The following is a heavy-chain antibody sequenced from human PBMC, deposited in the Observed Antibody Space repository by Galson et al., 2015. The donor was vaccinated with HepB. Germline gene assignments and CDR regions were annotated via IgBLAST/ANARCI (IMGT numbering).Heavy chain of an antibody. CDR3: ARDRRAGITMVRGGIRAVDP. V-gene: IGHV7-4-1*02. CDR2: INTNTGNP. CDR1: GYTFTSCA. Sequence: SVKVSCKASGYTFTSCAMNWVRQAPGQGLEWMGWINTNTGNPTYAQGFTGRFVFSLDTSVSTAYLQISSLKAEDTAVYYCARDRRAGITMVRGGIRAVDPWGQGTLVTVSS. J-gene: IGHJ5*02. D-gene: IGHD3-10*01.